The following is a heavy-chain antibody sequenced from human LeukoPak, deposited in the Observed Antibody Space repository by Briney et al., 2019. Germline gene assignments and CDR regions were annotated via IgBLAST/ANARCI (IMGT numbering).Heavy chain of an antibody. CDR2: ISDDGSNK. D-gene: IGHD6-13*01. Sequence: GGSLRLSCAASGFTFSSYAMHWVRQALGKGLEWVAVISDDGSNKHYADSVKGRFTISRDSSKNSLYLQMNSLRAEDTAVYYCARGPYSSNWYVDYWGQGTLVTVAS. V-gene: IGHV3-30-3*01. CDR1: GFTFSSYA. J-gene: IGHJ4*02. CDR3: ARGPYSSNWYVDY.